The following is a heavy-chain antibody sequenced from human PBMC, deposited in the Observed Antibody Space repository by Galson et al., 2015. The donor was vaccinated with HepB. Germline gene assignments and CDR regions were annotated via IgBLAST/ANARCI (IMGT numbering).Heavy chain of an antibody. J-gene: IGHJ4*02. Sequence: PALVKPTQTLTLTCTLSGFSLTTSLVSVGWIRQPPGKAPEWLALIYRDNDKRYSPSLKSRLTITKDTSKNQVALTMTNVDPVDTATYYFVHRKTYNGNWDGGFFDYWGQGAQVTVSS. V-gene: IGHV2-5*02. CDR2: IYRDNDK. CDR1: GFSLTTSLVS. CDR3: VHRKTYNGNWDGGFFDY. D-gene: IGHD1-1*01.